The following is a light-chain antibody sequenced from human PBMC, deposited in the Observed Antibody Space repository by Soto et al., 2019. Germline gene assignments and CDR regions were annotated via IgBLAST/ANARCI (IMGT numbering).Light chain of an antibody. V-gene: IGKV3-15*01. J-gene: IGKJ4*01. CDR3: QHRA. Sequence: EIVMTQSPATLSVSPGERATLSCRASQSIGGNLAWYQHKPGQAPRLLIYGASTRATGIPARFSGSGSGTEFSLTISSLQSEDFAVYYCQHRAFGGGTKVEIK. CDR1: QSIGGN. CDR2: GAS.